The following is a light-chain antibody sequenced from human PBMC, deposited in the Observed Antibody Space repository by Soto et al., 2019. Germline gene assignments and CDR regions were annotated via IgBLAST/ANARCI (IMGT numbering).Light chain of an antibody. CDR3: RHGTFWPWT. Sequence: DVVMTQSPLSLPVTLGQPASISCRSSQSLIHSDGNTYLNWFQQRPGQSPRRLIYKVSDRESGGLERFSGRRTDTDFILKNSEVEAEEVGLYYCRHGTFWPWTLDQGTEVEMK. J-gene: IGKJ1*01. CDR2: KVS. V-gene: IGKV2-30*02. CDR1: QSLIHSDGNTY.